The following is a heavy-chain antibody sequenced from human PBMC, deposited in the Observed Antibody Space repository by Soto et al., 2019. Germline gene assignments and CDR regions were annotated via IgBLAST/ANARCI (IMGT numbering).Heavy chain of an antibody. Sequence: EVQLVESGGGLGQPGGSLRLSCAASGFTFSSYSMNWVRQAPGKGLEWVSYISSSSSTIYYADSVKGRFTISRDNAKNSLYLQMNSLRAEDTAVYYCARVPGDYPVLFDYWGQGTLVTVSS. J-gene: IGHJ4*02. V-gene: IGHV3-48*01. D-gene: IGHD4-17*01. CDR2: ISSSSSTI. CDR3: ARVPGDYPVLFDY. CDR1: GFTFSSYS.